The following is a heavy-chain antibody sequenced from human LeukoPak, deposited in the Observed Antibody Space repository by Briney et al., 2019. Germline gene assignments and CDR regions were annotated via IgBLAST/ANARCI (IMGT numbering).Heavy chain of an antibody. D-gene: IGHD2-15*01. CDR3: TTGSLLGY. Sequence: GSPRLLCCASGFHFSKGWVRWGRQASGKGLEWVGRIKSKTDGGTTDYAAPVKGRFTISRDDSKNTLYLQMNSLKTEDTAVYYCTTGSLLGYWGQGTLVTVSS. CDR1: GFHFSKGW. V-gene: IGHV3-15*01. J-gene: IGHJ4*02. CDR2: IKSKTDGGTT.